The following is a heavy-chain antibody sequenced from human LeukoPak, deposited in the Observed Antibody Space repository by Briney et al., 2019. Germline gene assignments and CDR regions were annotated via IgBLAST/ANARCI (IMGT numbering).Heavy chain of an antibody. CDR3: ARDDSSGYYYLTDY. V-gene: IGHV4-59*12. CDR1: GGSISSYY. CDR2: IYYSGST. Sequence: SETLSLTCTVSGGSISSYYWSWIRQPPGKGLEWIGYIYYSGSTNYNPSLKSRVTISVDTSKNQFSLKLSSVTAADTAVYYCARDDSSGYYYLTDYWGQGTLVTVSS. D-gene: IGHD3-22*01. J-gene: IGHJ4*02.